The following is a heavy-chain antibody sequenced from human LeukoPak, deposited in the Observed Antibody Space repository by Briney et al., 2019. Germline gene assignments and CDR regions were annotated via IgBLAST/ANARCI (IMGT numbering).Heavy chain of an antibody. CDR2: ISGSGGST. Sequence: GGSLRLSCAASGFTFSSYAMSWVRQAPGKGLEWVSAISGSGGSTYYADSVKGWFTISRDNSKNTLYLQMNSLRAEDTAVYYCAKSTADPVYYFDYWGQGTLVTVSS. J-gene: IGHJ4*02. CDR3: AKSTADPVYYFDY. CDR1: GFTFSSYA. V-gene: IGHV3-23*01. D-gene: IGHD4-17*01.